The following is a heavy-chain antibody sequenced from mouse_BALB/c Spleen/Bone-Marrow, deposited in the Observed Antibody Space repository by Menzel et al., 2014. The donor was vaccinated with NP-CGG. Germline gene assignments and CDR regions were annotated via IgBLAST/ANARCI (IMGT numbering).Heavy chain of an antibody. D-gene: IGHD2-4*01. Sequence: QVQLQQSGAELAKPGASVKMSCKASGYTFTSYWMHWVKQRPGQGLEWIGYINPSTGYTEYNQKFKDKATLTADKSSSTAYMQLSGLTSEDSAVYYCARRSPYDYGAMDYWGQGTSVTVSS. V-gene: IGHV1-7*01. CDR1: GYTFTSYW. J-gene: IGHJ4*01. CDR3: ARRSPYDYGAMDY. CDR2: INPSTGYT.